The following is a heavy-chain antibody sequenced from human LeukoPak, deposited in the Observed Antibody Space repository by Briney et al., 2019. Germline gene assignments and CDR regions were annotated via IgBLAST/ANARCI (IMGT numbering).Heavy chain of an antibody. D-gene: IGHD3-22*01. CDR3: ARETFLHDSSGPDAFDI. CDR1: GFTFSDYY. V-gene: IGHV3-11*04. CDR2: ISSSSSTI. Sequence: PGGSLRLSCAASGFTFSDYYMSWLRQAPGKGLEWVSYISSSSSTIYYADSVKGRFTTSRDNAKNSLYLQMNSLRAEDTAVYYCARETFLHDSSGPDAFDIWGQGTMVTVSS. J-gene: IGHJ3*02.